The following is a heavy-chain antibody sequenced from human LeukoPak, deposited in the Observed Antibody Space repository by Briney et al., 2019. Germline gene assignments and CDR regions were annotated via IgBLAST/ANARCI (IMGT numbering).Heavy chain of an antibody. V-gene: IGHV4-59*08. D-gene: IGHD3-10*01. CDR2: IYYLGST. CDR3: ARHRWDYYNSGSTPFWFDP. Sequence: SVTLTLMCTLSVHPNSRYYWLWLPHPPERGLVGIRYIYYLGSTNYNPSLKSRVAISVDTSKNQFSLKLRSVTAADTAVYYCARHRWDYYNSGSTPFWFDPWGQGTLVTVSS. CDR1: VHPNSRYY. J-gene: IGHJ5*02.